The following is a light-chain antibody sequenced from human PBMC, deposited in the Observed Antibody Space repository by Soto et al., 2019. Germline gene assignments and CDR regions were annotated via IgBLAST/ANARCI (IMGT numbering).Light chain of an antibody. CDR2: DAS. Sequence: EIVLTQSPATLSLSPGQRATLSCRASQSVNSYLAWYQQKPGQAPRLLIYDASNRATGIPARFSGSGSGTDFTLAISSLAPEDFAVYYCQQRSNSFTFGPGTKVDF. J-gene: IGKJ3*01. CDR3: QQRSNSFT. CDR1: QSVNSY. V-gene: IGKV3-11*01.